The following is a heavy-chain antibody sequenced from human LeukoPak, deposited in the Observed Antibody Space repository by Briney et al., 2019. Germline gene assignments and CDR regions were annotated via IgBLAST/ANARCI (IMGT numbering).Heavy chain of an antibody. CDR1: GFTFSSYS. CDR3: ARLGYCSSTSCPQHVGWFDP. CDR2: ISSSSSYI. V-gene: IGHV3-21*01. J-gene: IGHJ5*02. D-gene: IGHD2-2*01. Sequence: GGSLRLSCAASGFTFSSYSMNWVHQAPGKGLEWVSSISSSSSYIYYADSVKGRFTISRDNAKNSLYLQMNSLRAEDTAVYYCARLGYCSSTSCPQHVGWFDPWGQGTLVTVSS.